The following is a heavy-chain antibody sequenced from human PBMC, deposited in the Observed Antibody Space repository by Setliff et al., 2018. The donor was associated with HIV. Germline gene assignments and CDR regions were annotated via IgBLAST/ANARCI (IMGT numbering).Heavy chain of an antibody. J-gene: IGHJ3*02. CDR1: GYSFTTYW. CDR2: IYPGDSDT. Sequence: GESLKISCKGSGYSFTTYWIGWARQMPGKGLEWMGIIYPGDSDTRYSPSFQGQVTISVDKSSSTAYLQWSSLRASDTAMYYCATRLNFGASDAFDIWGQGTMVTVSS. CDR3: ATRLNFGASDAFDI. D-gene: IGHD3-10*01. V-gene: IGHV5-51*01.